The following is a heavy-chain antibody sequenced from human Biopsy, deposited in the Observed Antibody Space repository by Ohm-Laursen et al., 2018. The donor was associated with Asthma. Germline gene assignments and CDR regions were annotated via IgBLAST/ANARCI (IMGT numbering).Heavy chain of an antibody. D-gene: IGHD3-9*01. Sequence: SSVKVSCNASGYNFISFAIHWVRQAPGQRLEWMGWINAGNGNTKYSQKFQGRVSITRDTSASTAYMELTSLRSEDTAAYYCARTYYDFLTGQVKDAFGIWGQGTMVTVSS. CDR3: ARTYYDFLTGQVKDAFGI. V-gene: IGHV1-3*01. CDR2: INAGNGNT. CDR1: GYNFISFA. J-gene: IGHJ3*02.